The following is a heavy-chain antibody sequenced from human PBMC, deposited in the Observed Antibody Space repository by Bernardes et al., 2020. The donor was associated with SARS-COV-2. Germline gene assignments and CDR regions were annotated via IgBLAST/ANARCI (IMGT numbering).Heavy chain of an antibody. CDR2: SYYTGST. Sequence: SETLSLTCTVSGGSISSSSYYWGWIRQPPGKGLEWIGTSYYTGSTYYNPSLKSRVTISVDTSKNQFSLRLNSVTAADTAIYYCARRTPDMAPLGDCFDYWGQGTLVTVSS. V-gene: IGHV4-39*01. J-gene: IGHJ4*02. CDR1: GGSISSSSYY. CDR3: ARRTPDMAPLGDCFDY.